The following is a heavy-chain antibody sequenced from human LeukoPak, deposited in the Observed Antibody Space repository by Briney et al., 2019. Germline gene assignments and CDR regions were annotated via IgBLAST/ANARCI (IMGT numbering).Heavy chain of an antibody. J-gene: IGHJ4*02. D-gene: IGHD2-15*01. CDR3: ARAACSGGSCHLFDY. Sequence: ASVTVSCKASGYTFTGYYMHWVRQAPGQGLEWMGWINPNSGGTNYAQKFQGRVTMTRDTSISTAYMELSRLRSDDTAVYYCARAACSGGSCHLFDYWGQGTLVTVSS. V-gene: IGHV1-2*02. CDR1: GYTFTGYY. CDR2: INPNSGGT.